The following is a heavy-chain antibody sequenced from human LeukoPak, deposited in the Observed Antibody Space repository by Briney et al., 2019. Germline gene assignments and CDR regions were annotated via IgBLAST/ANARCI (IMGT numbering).Heavy chain of an antibody. CDR3: AREGDLHGYFDF. J-gene: IGHJ4*02. CDR2: IWYDGSNI. Sequence: GGSLRLSCAASGFTFSSYGMHWVRQAPDKGLEWVAVIWYDGSNINYADSVKGRFTISRDNSKKTLFLQMNSLSAEDTAVYYCAREGDLHGYFDFWGQGTLVAVSS. CDR1: GFTFSSYG. V-gene: IGHV3-33*01. D-gene: IGHD3-16*01.